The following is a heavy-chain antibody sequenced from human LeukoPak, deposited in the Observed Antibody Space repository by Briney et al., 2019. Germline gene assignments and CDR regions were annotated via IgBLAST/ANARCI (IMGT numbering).Heavy chain of an antibody. J-gene: IGHJ4*02. CDR1: GFTFSSYG. CDR2: ISYDGSNK. Sequence: GRSLGLSCAASGFTFSSYGMHWVRQAPGKGLEWVAVISYDGSNKYYADSVKGRFTISRDNSKNTLYLQMNSLRAEDTAVYYCAKDRNDTQKGLFYFDYWGQGTLVTVSS. D-gene: IGHD3-22*01. CDR3: AKDRNDTQKGLFYFDY. V-gene: IGHV3-30*18.